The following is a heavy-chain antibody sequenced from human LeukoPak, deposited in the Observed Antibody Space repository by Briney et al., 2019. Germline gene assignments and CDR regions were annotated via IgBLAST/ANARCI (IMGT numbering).Heavy chain of an antibody. CDR1: GDSASSNSAA. D-gene: IGHD6-19*01. CDR3: ARDGGIAVAPRTRDAFDI. V-gene: IGHV6-1*01. Sequence: SQTLSLTCAISGDSASSNSAAWNWIRQSPSRGLEWLGRTYYRSKWYNDYAVSVKSRITINPDTSKNQFSLQLNSVTPEDTAVYYCARDGGIAVAPRTRDAFDIWGQGTMVTVSS. CDR2: TYYRSKWYN. J-gene: IGHJ3*02.